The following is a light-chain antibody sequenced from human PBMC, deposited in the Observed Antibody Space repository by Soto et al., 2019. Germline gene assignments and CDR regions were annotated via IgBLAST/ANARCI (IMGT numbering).Light chain of an antibody. Sequence: EIVMTQSPATRSVSPGERATLSCRASQSVSSNLAWYQHKPGQAPRLLIYGASTRATGIPARFSASGSGTEFSLIISSLQSEDFAVYYCQQYNNWPPKQYTFGQGTKLEIK. CDR2: GAS. CDR3: QQYNNWPPKQYT. V-gene: IGKV3-15*01. CDR1: QSVSSN. J-gene: IGKJ2*01.